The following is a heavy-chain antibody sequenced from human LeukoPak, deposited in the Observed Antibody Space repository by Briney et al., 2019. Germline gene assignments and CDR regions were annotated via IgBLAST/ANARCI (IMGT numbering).Heavy chain of an antibody. CDR3: AADPPSSGWGRDAFDI. V-gene: IGHV1-58*01. Sequence: SVKVSCKASGFTFTSSAVQWVRQARGQRLEWIGWIVVGSGNTNYAQKFQKRVTITRDMSTSTAYMELSSLRSEDTAVYYCAADPPSSGWGRDAFDIWGQGTMVTVSS. D-gene: IGHD6-19*01. J-gene: IGHJ3*02. CDR2: IVVGSGNT. CDR1: GFTFTSSA.